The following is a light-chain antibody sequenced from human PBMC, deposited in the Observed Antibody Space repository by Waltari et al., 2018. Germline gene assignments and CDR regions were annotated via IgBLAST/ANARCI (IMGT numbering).Light chain of an antibody. V-gene: IGKV1-39*01. CDR3: QQSYSTPFT. Sequence: DIHMTQSPSSLSASVGDRVTITCRAGQSISSYLNWYQQKPGKAPKLVIYAASSFQSRVPSRFSGSGSGTDFTLTISSLQPEDIATYYCQQSYSTPFTFGPGTTLDIK. CDR2: AAS. CDR1: QSISSY. J-gene: IGKJ3*01.